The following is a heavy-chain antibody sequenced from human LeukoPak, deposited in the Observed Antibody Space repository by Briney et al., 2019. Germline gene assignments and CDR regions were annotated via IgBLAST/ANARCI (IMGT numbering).Heavy chain of an antibody. J-gene: IGHJ6*02. D-gene: IGHD3-10*01. CDR2: LSYDGSNK. CDR1: GFTFSNHG. Sequence: GGSLRLSCVASGFTFSNHGMPWVRQAPGKGLEWVAVLSYDGSNKYYADSVKGRFTISRDNSKNTLYLQMNSLRAEDTAVYYCAKDSGSGSYAFYYGMDVWGQGTTVTVSS. CDR3: AKDSGSGSYAFYYGMDV. V-gene: IGHV3-30*18.